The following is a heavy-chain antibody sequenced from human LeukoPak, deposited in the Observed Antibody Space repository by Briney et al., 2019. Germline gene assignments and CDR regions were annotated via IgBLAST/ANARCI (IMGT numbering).Heavy chain of an antibody. J-gene: IGHJ6*02. CDR3: ARAHRYCSSTSCSVSDYYYGMDV. Sequence: SVKVSCKASGYTFTDFAISWVRQAPGQGLEWMGRIIPILGIANYAQKFQGRVTITADKSTSTAYMELSSLRSEDTAVYYCARAHRYCSSTSCSVSDYYYGMDVWGQGTTVTVSS. V-gene: IGHV1-69*04. D-gene: IGHD2-2*01. CDR1: GYTFTDFA. CDR2: IIPILGIA.